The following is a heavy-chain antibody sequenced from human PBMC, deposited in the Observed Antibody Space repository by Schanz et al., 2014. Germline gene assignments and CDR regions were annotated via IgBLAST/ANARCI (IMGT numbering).Heavy chain of an antibody. CDR1: GYTFSDYG. CDR3: ATIWGYCTATACQILEVLDV. Sequence: QVQLAQSGDEVKKPGASVTVSFKTSGYTFSDYGITWVRQAPGQGLEWVGWISPYTGNTHYFDKMEGRVTMTTDTSTSTAYMELRSLRSDNTAMYYCATIWGYCTATACQILEVLDVWGQGTMVTVSS. D-gene: IGHD2-8*02. V-gene: IGHV1-18*01. CDR2: ISPYTGNT. J-gene: IGHJ3*01.